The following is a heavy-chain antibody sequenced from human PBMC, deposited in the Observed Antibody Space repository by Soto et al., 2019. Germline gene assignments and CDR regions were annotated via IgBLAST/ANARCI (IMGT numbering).Heavy chain of an antibody. Sequence: PSETLSLTCAVYVGSFNDYYWNWVRQSPGKGLEWIGEAHHSGRTNYNPSLKSRVTISVDKSKNHFSLKLSSVTAADTAVYYCARSEATGLDYWGQGTLVTVSS. V-gene: IGHV4-34*01. CDR2: AHHSGRT. CDR3: ARSEATGLDY. D-gene: IGHD1-26*01. CDR1: VGSFNDYY. J-gene: IGHJ4*02.